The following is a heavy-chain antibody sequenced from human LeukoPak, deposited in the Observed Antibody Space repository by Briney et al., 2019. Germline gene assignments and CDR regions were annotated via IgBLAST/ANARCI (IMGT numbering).Heavy chain of an antibody. V-gene: IGHV3-30*04. Sequence: HPGGSLRLSCAASGFTFSSYAMHWVRQAPGKGLEWVALISYDGSNKYYADSVKGRFTISRDNSKNTLYLQMNSLRAEDTAVYYCARPDVVVVVPDAFDIWGQGTMVTVSS. J-gene: IGHJ3*02. CDR1: GFTFSSYA. CDR2: ISYDGSNK. D-gene: IGHD2-15*01. CDR3: ARPDVVVVVPDAFDI.